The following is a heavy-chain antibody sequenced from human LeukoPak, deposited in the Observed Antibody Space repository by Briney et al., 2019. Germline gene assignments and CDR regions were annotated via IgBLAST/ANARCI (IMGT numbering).Heavy chain of an antibody. J-gene: IGHJ4*02. Sequence: ASVKVSCKASGYTFSNYRINWVRQAPGQGLEWMGWISGYNGNTNYAQKFQGRVTMTTETSTSTAYMELRSLRSDDTGVYFCARTCSCSSCYIIYWGQGTLLTVSS. V-gene: IGHV1-18*01. D-gene: IGHD2-2*02. CDR1: GYTFSNYR. CDR3: ARTCSCSSCYIIY. CDR2: ISGYNGNT.